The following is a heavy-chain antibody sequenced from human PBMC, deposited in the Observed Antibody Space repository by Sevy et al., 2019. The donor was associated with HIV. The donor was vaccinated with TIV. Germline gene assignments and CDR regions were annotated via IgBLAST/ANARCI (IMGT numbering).Heavy chain of an antibody. Sequence: ASVKVSCKASGHTFNAYYVHWVRQAPGQGLEWMGWINPIFGTPNYAQKFQGRDTITADESASTAYMELSSLRSEDTALYYCAREGGVATTGDNDAFDIWGHGTLVTVSS. J-gene: IGHJ3*02. V-gene: IGHV1-69*13. CDR2: INPIFGTP. CDR1: GHTFNAYY. CDR3: AREGGVATTGDNDAFDI. D-gene: IGHD7-27*01.